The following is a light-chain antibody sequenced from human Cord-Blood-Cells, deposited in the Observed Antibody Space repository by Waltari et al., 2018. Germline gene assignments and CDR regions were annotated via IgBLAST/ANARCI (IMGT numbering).Light chain of an antibody. CDR1: QSVSSSY. CDR2: GAS. V-gene: IGKV3-20*01. J-gene: IGKJ1*01. CDR3: QQYGSSPRT. Sequence: EIVLTQSPGTLSLSPGERATLSCRASQSVSSSYLAWYQQKPGQAPRLLIYGASSTATGIPDRFSGSGSGTDFTLTISILEPEDFAVYYCQQYGSSPRTFGQGTKVEIK.